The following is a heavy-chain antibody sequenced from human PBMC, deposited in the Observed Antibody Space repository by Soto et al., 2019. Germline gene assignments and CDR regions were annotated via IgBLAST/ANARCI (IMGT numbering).Heavy chain of an antibody. CDR2: ISAYNGNT. J-gene: IGHJ3*02. CDR3: ARWVGDAVTTYAFDI. CDR1: GYTFTSYG. D-gene: IGHD4-17*01. Sequence: ASVKVSCKASGYTFTSYGISWVRQAPGQGLEWMGWISAYNGNTNYAQKLQGRVTMTTDTSTSTAYMELRSLRSDDTAVYYCARWVGDAVTTYAFDIWGQGTMVTVSS. V-gene: IGHV1-18*01.